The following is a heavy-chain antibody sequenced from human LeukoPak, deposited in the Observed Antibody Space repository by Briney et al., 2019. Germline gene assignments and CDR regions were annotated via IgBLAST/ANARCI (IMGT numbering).Heavy chain of an antibody. J-gene: IGHJ6*03. CDR2: ISAYNGNT. V-gene: IGHV1-18*01. CDR3: ARDGSSRYYYYMDV. Sequence: ASVKVSCKASGYTFTSYGISWVRQAPGQGLEWMGWISAYNGNTNYAQKLQGRVTMTADTSTSTAYMELRSLRSDDTAVYYCARDGSSRYYYYMDVWGKGTTVTVSS. CDR1: GYTFTSYG. D-gene: IGHD6-13*01.